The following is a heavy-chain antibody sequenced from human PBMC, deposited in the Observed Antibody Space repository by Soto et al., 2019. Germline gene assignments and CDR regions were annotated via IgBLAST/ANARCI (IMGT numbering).Heavy chain of an antibody. J-gene: IGHJ6*03. CDR3: ARDRPVDVVPTIPTYYYYMDV. Sequence: EVHLAESGGGVVQPGGSLRLSCAASGLIFSSYSMNWVRQAPGKGLEWVSYIVSSSSDIHYADAVRGRFTISRDNAKKSLFLQMDSLRVEDTAVYYCARDRPVDVVPTIPTYYYYMDVWGKGPTVTVSS. CDR2: IVSSSSDI. V-gene: IGHV3-48*01. CDR1: GLIFSSYS. D-gene: IGHD5-12*01.